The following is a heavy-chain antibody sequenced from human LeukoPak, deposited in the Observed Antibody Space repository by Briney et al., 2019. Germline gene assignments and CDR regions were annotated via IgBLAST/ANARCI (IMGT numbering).Heavy chain of an antibody. J-gene: IGHJ6*02. D-gene: IGHD3-22*01. CDR3: ARLRSGSSGYYSMDV. V-gene: IGHV4-59*08. Sequence: PSETLSLTCTVSGGSINGYYWSWIRQPPGKGLEWIGYIYYSGITNYNPSLKSRVTISVDTSKNKFSLKMSAVTAADAAVYHCARLRSGSSGYYSMDVWGQGTTVTVSS. CDR2: IYYSGIT. CDR1: GGSINGYY.